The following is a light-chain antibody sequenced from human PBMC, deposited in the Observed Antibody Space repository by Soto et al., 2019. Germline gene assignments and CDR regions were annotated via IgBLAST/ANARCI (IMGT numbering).Light chain of an antibody. CDR3: SSYTSSSTPGV. CDR2: DVS. Sequence: QSALTQPASVSGSPGQSITISCTGTSSDVGGYNYVSWYQQHPGKAPKLMIYDVSNRPSGVSNRFSGSKSGNTASLTISGLQAEAEADYYCSSYTSSSTPGVFGTGTKVTVL. CDR1: SSDVGGYNY. V-gene: IGLV2-14*01. J-gene: IGLJ1*01.